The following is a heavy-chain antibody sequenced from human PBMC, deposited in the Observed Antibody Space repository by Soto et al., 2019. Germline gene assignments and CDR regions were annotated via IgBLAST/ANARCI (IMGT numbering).Heavy chain of an antibody. CDR2: IYPNSGGT. CDR3: ARVSSGWYSGYGMDV. V-gene: IGHV1-2*02. J-gene: IGHJ6*02. D-gene: IGHD6-19*01. Sequence: ASVKVSCKASGYPFSDYYMHWVRQAPGQGLEWMGWIYPNSGGTNYAQKFQGGVTMTRDTSITTAYMELSRLRSEDTAVYYCARVSSGWYSGYGMDVWGQGTTVTVSS. CDR1: GYPFSDYY.